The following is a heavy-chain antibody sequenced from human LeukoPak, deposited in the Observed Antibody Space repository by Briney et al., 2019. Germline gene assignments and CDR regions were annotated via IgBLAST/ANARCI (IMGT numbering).Heavy chain of an antibody. CDR3: ARVLLGYSSSWYGTGDY. V-gene: IGHV1-18*01. J-gene: IGHJ4*02. Sequence: ASVKVSCKASGYTFTRYGISWVRQAPGQGLEWMGWISAYNGNTNYAQKLQGRVTMTTDTSTSTAYMELRSLRSDDTAVYYCARVLLGYSSSWYGTGDYWGQGTLVTDSS. D-gene: IGHD6-13*01. CDR2: ISAYNGNT. CDR1: GYTFTRYG.